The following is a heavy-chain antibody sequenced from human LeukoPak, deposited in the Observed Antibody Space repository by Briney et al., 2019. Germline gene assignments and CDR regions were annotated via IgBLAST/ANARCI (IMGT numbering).Heavy chain of an antibody. J-gene: IGHJ3*02. CDR1: GYSISSGYY. CDR3: ALNPGGGYCSSTSCYISAFDI. CDR2: IYHSGST. V-gene: IGHV4-38-2*01. D-gene: IGHD2-2*02. Sequence: SETLSLTCAVSGYSISSGYYWGWIRQPPGKGLEWIGSIYHSGSTYYNPSLKRRVTISVDTSKNQFSLKLSSVTAADTAVYYCALNPGGGYCSSTSCYISAFDIWGQGTMVTVSS.